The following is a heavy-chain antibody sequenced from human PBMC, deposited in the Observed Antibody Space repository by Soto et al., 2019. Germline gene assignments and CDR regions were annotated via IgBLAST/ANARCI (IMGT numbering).Heavy chain of an antibody. CDR2: VSYDGSNK. J-gene: IGHJ4*02. CDR3: ARWDY. D-gene: IGHD1-26*01. CDR1: GFTFSSYA. V-gene: IGHV3-30-3*01. Sequence: QVQLVESGGGVVQPGRSLRLSCAASGFTFSSYAMHWVRQAPGKGLEWVAFVSYDGSNKYYADSVKGRFTISRDDSKNTLYLQMNSLRAEDKAVYYCARWDYWGQGTLVTVSS.